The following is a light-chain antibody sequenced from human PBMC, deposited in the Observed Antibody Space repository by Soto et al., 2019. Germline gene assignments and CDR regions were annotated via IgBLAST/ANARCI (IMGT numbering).Light chain of an antibody. V-gene: IGKV3-20*01. CDR1: QSVSSSY. CDR3: QQYGSWT. Sequence: EIVLTQSPGTLSLSPGERATLSCRASQSVSSSYLAWYQQKPGQAPRLLIYGASSRATGIPDRSSGSGSGTDFTLTISRLEPEDFAVYYCQQYGSWTFGQGTKVDIK. CDR2: GAS. J-gene: IGKJ1*01.